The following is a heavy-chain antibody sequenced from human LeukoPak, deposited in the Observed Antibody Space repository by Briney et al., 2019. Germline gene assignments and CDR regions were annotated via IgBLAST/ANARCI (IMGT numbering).Heavy chain of an antibody. CDR3: ASTGRLDSSGYYAHDY. Sequence: KPSETLSLTCTVSGGSISSGSYYWSWIRQPAGKGLEWIGRIYTSGSTNYNPSLKSRVTISVDTSKNQFSLKLSSVTAADTAVYYCASTGRLDSSGYYAHDYWGQGTLVTVSS. J-gene: IGHJ4*02. CDR1: GGSISSGSYY. D-gene: IGHD3-22*01. CDR2: IYTSGST. V-gene: IGHV4-61*02.